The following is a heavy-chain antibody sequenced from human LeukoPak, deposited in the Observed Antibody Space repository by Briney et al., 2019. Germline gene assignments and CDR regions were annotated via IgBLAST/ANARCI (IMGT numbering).Heavy chain of an antibody. Sequence: TGGSLRLSCAASGFTFSSFAMSWVRQAPGKGLEWVSAISGSGGSTYYADSVKGRFTISRDNSKNTLYLQMNSLRAEDTAVYYCAKDSGTTNYYDSSGTFDYWGQGTLVTVSS. CDR1: GFTFSSFA. CDR3: AKDSGTTNYYDSSGTFDY. V-gene: IGHV3-23*01. D-gene: IGHD3-22*01. J-gene: IGHJ4*02. CDR2: ISGSGGST.